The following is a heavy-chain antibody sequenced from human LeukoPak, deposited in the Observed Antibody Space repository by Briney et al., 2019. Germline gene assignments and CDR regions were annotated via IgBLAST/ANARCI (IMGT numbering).Heavy chain of an antibody. D-gene: IGHD3-16*01. Sequence: GASVKVSCKASGYTFSIYNMHWVRQAPGQGLEWMGIINPSGGTSYAQKLQGRITMTRDTSTSTLLMELSSLRSEDTAVYYCAREMITFGGVILAPTDYWGQGTLVTVSS. J-gene: IGHJ4*02. CDR3: AREMITFGGVILAPTDY. CDR2: INPSGGT. CDR1: GYTFSIYN. V-gene: IGHV1-46*01.